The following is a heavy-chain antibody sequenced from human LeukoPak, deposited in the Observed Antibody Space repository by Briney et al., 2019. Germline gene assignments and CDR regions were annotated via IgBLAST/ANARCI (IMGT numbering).Heavy chain of an antibody. J-gene: IGHJ4*02. Sequence: GGSLRLSCAASGLSFSSFAMSWVRQGPARGLEWVSSIRGNGEPFYADSVKGRFTLSSDSSRNTVYFQLNNLGVEDTAIYYCAKASWVSSTDAVRWGQGTLVTVSS. CDR3: AKASWVSSTDAVR. D-gene: IGHD3-16*01. CDR1: GLSFSSFA. V-gene: IGHV3-23*01. CDR2: IRGNGEP.